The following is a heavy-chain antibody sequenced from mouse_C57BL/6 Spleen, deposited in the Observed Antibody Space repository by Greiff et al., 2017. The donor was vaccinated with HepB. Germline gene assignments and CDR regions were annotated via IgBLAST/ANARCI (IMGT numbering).Heavy chain of an antibody. V-gene: IGHV8-8*01. D-gene: IGHD1-1*01. CDR2: VWWDDDK. Sequence: QVTLKESGPGILQPSQTLSLTCSFSGFSLSTFGMGVGWIRQPSGKGLEWLAHVWWDDDKYYNPALKSRLTISKDTSKNQVFLKIANVDTADTATYYCARSHYGSSPAWFAYWGQGTLVTVSA. CDR3: ARSHYGSSPAWFAY. CDR1: GFSLSTFGMG. J-gene: IGHJ3*01.